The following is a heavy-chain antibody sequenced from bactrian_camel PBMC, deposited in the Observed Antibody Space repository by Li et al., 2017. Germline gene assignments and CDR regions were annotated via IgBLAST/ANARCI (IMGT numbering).Heavy chain of an antibody. V-gene: IGHV3S31*01. Sequence: LVESGGGLVQAGESLRLSCAASGFTLSSLAMSWVRQAPGKGLEWVSAIWIGGDTYYVNSVKGRFTISRDNAKNTLYLQMNSLKTEDTAVYYCAACHPHDDPCRTPQWVRSQSKYTYWGQGTQVTVS. CDR2: IWIGGDT. D-gene: IGHD6*01. J-gene: IGHJ4*01. CDR1: GFTLSSLA. CDR3: AACHPHDDPCRTPQWVRSQSKYTY.